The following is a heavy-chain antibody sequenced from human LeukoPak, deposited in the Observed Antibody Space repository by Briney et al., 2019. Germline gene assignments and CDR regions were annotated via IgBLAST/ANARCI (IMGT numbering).Heavy chain of an antibody. CDR3: AREWFGYFDY. V-gene: IGHV3-7*01. D-gene: IGHD3-10*01. Sequence: PGGSLRLSCAASGSTFSSYWMSWVRQAPGKGLEWVANIKQDGSEKYYVDSVKGRFTISRDNAKNSLYLQMNSLRAEDTAAYYCAREWFGYFDYWGQGTLVTVSS. CDR1: GSTFSSYW. CDR2: IKQDGSEK. J-gene: IGHJ4*02.